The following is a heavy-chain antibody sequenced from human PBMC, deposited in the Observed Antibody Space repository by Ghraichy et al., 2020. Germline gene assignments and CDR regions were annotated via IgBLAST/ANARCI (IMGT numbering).Heavy chain of an antibody. Sequence: GGSLRLSCVVSEFSFSVYSMNWVRQAPGKGLEWVSSISASSSYMHYRDSVKGRFTISRDNAKNTLYLQMNSLSAEDTAVYYCASAMRTGMDVWGQGTTV. J-gene: IGHJ6*02. CDR2: ISASSSYM. CDR1: EFSFSVYS. CDR3: ASAMRTGMDV. V-gene: IGHV3-21*06.